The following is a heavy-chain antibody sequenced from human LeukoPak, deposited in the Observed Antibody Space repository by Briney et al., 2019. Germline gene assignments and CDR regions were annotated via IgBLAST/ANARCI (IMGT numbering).Heavy chain of an antibody. CDR1: KFTFSNYA. V-gene: IGHV3-23*01. J-gene: IGHJ1*01. CDR3: ASDSYSPEYFQH. Sequence: GGSLRLSCTAFKFTFSNYAMSWVRQAPGKGLEWVSVISGSGGSTYYADSVKGRFTISRDNSKDTLFLQMNSLRAEDTAVYYCASDSYSPEYFQHWGQGTLVTVSS. CDR2: ISGSGGST. D-gene: IGHD2-21*02.